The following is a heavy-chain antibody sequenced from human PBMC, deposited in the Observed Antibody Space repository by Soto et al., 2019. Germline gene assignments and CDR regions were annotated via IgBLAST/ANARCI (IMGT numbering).Heavy chain of an antibody. CDR3: ARVPGIYYYGMDV. J-gene: IGHJ6*02. D-gene: IGHD3-10*01. Sequence: SETLSLTCAVIGGSFSGYYWSWIRQPPGKGLEWIGEINHSGSTNYNPSLKSRVTLSVDTSKNQFSLKLSSVTAADTAVYYCARVPGIYYYGMDVWGQGTTVS. CDR2: INHSGST. V-gene: IGHV4-34*01. CDR1: GGSFSGYY.